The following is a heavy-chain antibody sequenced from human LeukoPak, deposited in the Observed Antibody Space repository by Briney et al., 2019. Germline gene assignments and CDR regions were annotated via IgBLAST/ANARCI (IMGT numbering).Heavy chain of an antibody. CDR2: IYTSGST. D-gene: IGHD2-2*01. J-gene: IGHJ5*02. CDR1: GGSISSYY. CDR3: AIPVYGGCSSTSCDGYWFDP. Sequence: SETLSLTCTVSGGSISSYYWSWIRQPPGKGLGWIGYIYTSGSTNYNPSLKSRVTISVDTSKNQFSLKLSSVTAADTAVYYCAIPVYGGCSSTSCDGYWFDPWGQGTLVTVSS. V-gene: IGHV4-4*09.